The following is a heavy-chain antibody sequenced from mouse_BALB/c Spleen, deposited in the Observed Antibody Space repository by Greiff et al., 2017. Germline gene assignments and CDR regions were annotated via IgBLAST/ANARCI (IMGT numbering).Heavy chain of an antibody. CDR3: AREGNRYYYGSSHWFAY. CDR1: GFSLTGYG. CDR2: IWGDGST. D-gene: IGHD1-1*01. Sequence: VHLVESGPGLVAPSQSLSITCTVSGFSLTGYGVNWVRQPPGKGLEWLGMIWGDGSTDYNSALKSRLSISKDNSKSQVFLKMNSLQTDDTARYYCAREGNRYYYGSSHWFAYWGQGTLVTVSA. J-gene: IGHJ3*01. V-gene: IGHV2-6-7*01.